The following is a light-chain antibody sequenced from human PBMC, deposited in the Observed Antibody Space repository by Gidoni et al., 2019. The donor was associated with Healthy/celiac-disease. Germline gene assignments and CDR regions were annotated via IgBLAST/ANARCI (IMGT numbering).Light chain of an antibody. CDR1: QSLVYSDGNTY. CDR2: KVS. Sequence: DVVMTQSPLSLPVTLGQPASISCRSSQSLVYSDGNTYLNWFQQRLGQSPRRLIYKVSNRDSVVPDRFSGSGSGTDFTLKISRVEAEDVGVYYCMQGTHWPLTFGPGTKVDIK. V-gene: IGKV2-30*01. CDR3: MQGTHWPLT. J-gene: IGKJ3*01.